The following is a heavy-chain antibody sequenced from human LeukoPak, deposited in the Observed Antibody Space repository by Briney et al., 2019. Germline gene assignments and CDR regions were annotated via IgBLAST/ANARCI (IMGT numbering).Heavy chain of an antibody. V-gene: IGHV4-59*12. Sequence: PSETLSLTCTVSGGSISSYYWSWIRQPPGKGLEWIGYIYYSGSTNYNPSLKSRVTISVDTSKNQFSLKLSSVTAADTAVYYCARDLSYGSGSYTLDYWGQGTLVTVSS. CDR3: ARDLSYGSGSYTLDY. CDR1: GGSISSYY. D-gene: IGHD3-10*01. CDR2: IYYSGST. J-gene: IGHJ4*02.